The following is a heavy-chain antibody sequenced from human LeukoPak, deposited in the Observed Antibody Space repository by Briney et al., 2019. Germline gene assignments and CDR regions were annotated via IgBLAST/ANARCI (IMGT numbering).Heavy chain of an antibody. CDR3: ARESYYDSSGYYEEYYFDY. CDR2: ISSSSSYI. V-gene: IGHV3-21*01. Sequence: GGSLRLPCAASGFTFSSYSMNWVRQAPGKGLEWVSSISSSSSYIYYADSVKGRFTISRDNAKNSLYLQMNSLRAEDTAVYYCARESYYDSSGYYEEYYFDYWGQGTLVTVSS. CDR1: GFTFSSYS. D-gene: IGHD3-22*01. J-gene: IGHJ4*02.